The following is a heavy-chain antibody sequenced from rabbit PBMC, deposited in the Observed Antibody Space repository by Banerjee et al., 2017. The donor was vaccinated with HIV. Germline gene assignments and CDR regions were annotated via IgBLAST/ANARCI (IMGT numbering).Heavy chain of an antibody. V-gene: IGHV1S45*01. D-gene: IGHD3-1*01. CDR1: GFSFSSNYW. CDR3: ARGFYDMHL. CDR2: INIGSSGST. Sequence: QEQLEESGGDLVKPEGSLTLTCTASGFSFSSNYWICWVRQAPGKGLEWIGCINIGSSGSTVHASWAKGRFTISKTSSTTVTLQMTSLTAADTATYFCARGFYDMHLWGPGTLVTVS. J-gene: IGHJ6*01.